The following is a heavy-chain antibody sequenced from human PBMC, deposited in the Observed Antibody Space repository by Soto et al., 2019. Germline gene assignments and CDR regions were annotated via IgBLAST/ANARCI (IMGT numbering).Heavy chain of an antibody. Sequence: EVQLVESGGGLVQPGGSLRLSCVVSGFPFSSHWMSWVRQAPGKGLEWVANIKQDGSEEHYVDSVKGRFTVSRDSARNSLHLQMNSLRAEDTAVYYCARVVGATNTLHNWGQGTLVTVSS. J-gene: IGHJ4*02. CDR2: IKQDGSEE. CDR3: ARVVGATNTLHN. D-gene: IGHD1-26*01. V-gene: IGHV3-7*01. CDR1: GFPFSSHW.